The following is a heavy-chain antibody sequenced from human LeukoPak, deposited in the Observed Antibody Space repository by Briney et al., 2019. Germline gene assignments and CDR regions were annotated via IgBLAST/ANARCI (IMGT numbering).Heavy chain of an antibody. V-gene: IGHV3-53*01. J-gene: IGHJ4*02. CDR3: ARVYRGSYFGYYFDY. CDR2: IYSGGST. D-gene: IGHD1-26*01. Sequence: PGGSLSLSCAASGFTVSSNYMSWVRQAPGKGLEWVSVIYSGGSTYYADSVKGRFTISRDNSKNTLYLQMNSLRAEDTAVYYCARVYRGSYFGYYFDYWGQGTLVTVSS. CDR1: GFTVSSNY.